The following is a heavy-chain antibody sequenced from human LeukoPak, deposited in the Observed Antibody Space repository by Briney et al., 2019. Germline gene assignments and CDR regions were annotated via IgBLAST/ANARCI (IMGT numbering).Heavy chain of an antibody. J-gene: IGHJ4*02. V-gene: IGHV4-39*07. Sequence: KSSETLSLTCTVSGGSISSSSYYWGWIRQPPGKGLEWIGSIYHSGSTYYNPSLKSRVTISVDTSKNQFSLKLSSVTAADTAVYYCARRFHKWYSGSYSELFDYWGQGTLVTVSS. CDR3: ARRFHKWYSGSYSELFDY. D-gene: IGHD1-26*01. CDR1: GGSISSSSYY. CDR2: IYHSGST.